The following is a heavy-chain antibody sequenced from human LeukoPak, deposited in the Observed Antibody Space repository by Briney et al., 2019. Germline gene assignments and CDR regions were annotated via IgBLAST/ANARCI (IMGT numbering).Heavy chain of an antibody. CDR3: ARETSQKGAHYMDV. CDR1: GGSTSSYY. D-gene: IGHD3-16*01. Sequence: SETLSLTCTVSGGSTSSYYWSWIRQSAGKGLEWIGRIYVSGSTTYNPSLKSRVTISVDTSKKQFSLKLTSVTVADTAVYYCARETSQKGAHYMDVWGKGTTVTISS. CDR2: IYVSGST. J-gene: IGHJ6*03. V-gene: IGHV4-4*07.